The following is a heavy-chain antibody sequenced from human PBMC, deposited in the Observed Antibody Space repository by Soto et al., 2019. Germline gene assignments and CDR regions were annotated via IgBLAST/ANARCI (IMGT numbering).Heavy chain of an antibody. D-gene: IGHD4-17*01. V-gene: IGHV3-23*01. CDR3: AKDLRWFDY. Sequence: GGSLRLSCAGSGFTFSRFAMSWVRQIPGKGLEWVSAISGSGQTTYYADSVKGRFTVSRDNSKNTLYLQMNSLRAEDTAVYYCAKDLRWFDYWGQGTLVTVSS. CDR2: ISGSGQTT. J-gene: IGHJ4*02. CDR1: GFTFSRFA.